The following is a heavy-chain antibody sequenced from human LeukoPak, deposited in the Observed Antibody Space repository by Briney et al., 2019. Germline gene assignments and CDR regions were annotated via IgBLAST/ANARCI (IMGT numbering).Heavy chain of an antibody. J-gene: IGHJ3*02. D-gene: IGHD3-22*01. CDR2: INPNSGGT. CDR3: ARGLYYYDSSGQTMSDAFDI. V-gene: IGHV1-2*02. Sequence: ASVKVSGKASGYTFTDYYIQWVRQAPGQGLEWMGWINPNSGGTNYAQKFQGRVTMTRDTSISTAYMELSRLRSDDTAVHYCARGLYYYDSSGQTMSDAFDIWGQGTMVTVSS. CDR1: GYTFTDYY.